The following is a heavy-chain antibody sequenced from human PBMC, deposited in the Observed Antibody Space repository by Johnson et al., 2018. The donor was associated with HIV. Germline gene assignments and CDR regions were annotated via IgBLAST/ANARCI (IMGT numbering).Heavy chain of an antibody. CDR2: IQNDGSNK. CDR1: GFTFSSYD. J-gene: IGHJ3*02. D-gene: IGHD6-6*01. CDR3: AKARLIAADDAFDI. Sequence: QVQLVESGGGVVQPGGSLRLSCEASGFTFSSYDMHWVRQAPGKGLEWVAFIQNDGSNKYYADSVKGRFTISRDNSKNTLYLQMNSLRAEDTAVYYCAKARLIAADDAFDIWGQGTMVTVSS. V-gene: IGHV3-30*02.